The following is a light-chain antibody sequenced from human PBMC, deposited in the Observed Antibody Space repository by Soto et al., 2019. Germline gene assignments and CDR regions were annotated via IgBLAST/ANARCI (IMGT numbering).Light chain of an antibody. J-gene: IGKJ4*01. Sequence: IRLTQSPSSLSASVGVRVTITCRASQDIRSRLAWYQQKPGRAPKLLTYRASTLQSGVPSTVSASGSGTDYSLTISSLQPEDFPTYYCQQLSSYPFTFGGGTEVEIK. CDR3: QQLSSYPFT. CDR2: RAS. CDR1: QDIRSR. V-gene: IGKV1-9*01.